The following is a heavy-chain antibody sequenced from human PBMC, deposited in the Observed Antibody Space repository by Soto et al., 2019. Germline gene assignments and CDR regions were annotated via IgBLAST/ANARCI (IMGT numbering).Heavy chain of an antibody. V-gene: IGHV1-69*01. J-gene: IGHJ4*02. CDR2: VIPVFNTA. D-gene: IGHD4-17*01. CDR1: GCAFGRYS. CDR3: ARGDEMTAVTIFEY. Sequence: QVQLEQSGPEVKRPGTSVKVSCKASGCAFGRYSVSWVRQAPGQGLEWIGGVIPVFNTANSSLKFPGRVASSADEYTSRVLMELRRLRYEDPALYYCARGDEMTAVTIFEYWGQGNLVTVS.